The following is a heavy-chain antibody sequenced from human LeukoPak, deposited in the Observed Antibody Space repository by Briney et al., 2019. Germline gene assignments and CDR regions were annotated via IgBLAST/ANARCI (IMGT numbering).Heavy chain of an antibody. D-gene: IGHD6-19*01. J-gene: IGHJ3*02. CDR1: GGSISSYY. V-gene: IGHV4-59*01. CDR2: IYYSGST. Sequence: PSETLSLTCTVSGGSISSYYWSWIRQPPGKGLEWIGYIYYSGSTNYSPSLKSRVTISVDTSKNQFSLKLSSVTAADTAVYYCARVGLNFFIAVAGSYAFDIWGQGTMVTVSS. CDR3: ARVGLNFFIAVAGSYAFDI.